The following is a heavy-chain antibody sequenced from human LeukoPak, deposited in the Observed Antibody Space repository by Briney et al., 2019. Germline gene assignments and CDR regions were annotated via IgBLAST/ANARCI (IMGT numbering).Heavy chain of an antibody. CDR3: ARDLGTYYYDS. CDR2: INPSGGST. J-gene: IGHJ4*02. CDR1: GYTFTNYG. D-gene: IGHD3-22*01. V-gene: IGHV1-46*01. Sequence: ASVKVSCKASGYTFTNYGITWVRQAPGQGLEWMGIINPSGGSTSYAQKFQGRVTMTRDTSTSTVYMELSSLRSEDTAVYYCARDLGTYYYDSWGQGTLVTVSS.